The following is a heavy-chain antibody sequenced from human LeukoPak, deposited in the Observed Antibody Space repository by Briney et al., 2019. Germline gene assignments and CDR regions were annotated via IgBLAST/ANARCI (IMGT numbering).Heavy chain of an antibody. J-gene: IGHJ4*02. CDR2: IYPGDSDT. Sequence: GESLKISCKGSGYSFTSYWIAWVRQMPGKGLEWMGIIYPGDSDTRYSPSFQGQVTMSADKSINTAYLQWSSLKASDTAMYYCARETPVAGCLDFWGQGTLVTVSS. CDR3: ARETPVAGCLDF. CDR1: GYSFTSYW. D-gene: IGHD6-19*01. V-gene: IGHV5-51*01.